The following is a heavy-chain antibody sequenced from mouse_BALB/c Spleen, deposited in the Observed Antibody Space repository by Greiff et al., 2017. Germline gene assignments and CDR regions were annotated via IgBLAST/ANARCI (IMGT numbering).Heavy chain of an antibody. V-gene: IGHV7-3*02. CDR3: AREYYGYFDY. D-gene: IGHD1-1*01. CDR1: GFTFTDYY. CDR2: IRNKANGYTT. Sequence: DVKLVESGGGLVQPGGSLRLSCATSGFTFTDYYMSWVRQPPGKALEWLGFIRNKANGYTTEYSASVKGRFTISRDNSQSILYLQMNTLRAEDSATYYCAREYYGYFDYWGQGTTLTVSS. J-gene: IGHJ2*01.